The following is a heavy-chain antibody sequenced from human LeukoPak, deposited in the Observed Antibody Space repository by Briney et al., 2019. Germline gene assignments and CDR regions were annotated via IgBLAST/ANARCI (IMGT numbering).Heavy chain of an antibody. V-gene: IGHV3-30-3*01. CDR3: ARARTAIEFVDWFAP. CDR2: ISYDGSNK. D-gene: IGHD1/OR15-1a*01. Sequence: GGSLRLSCAASGFTFSSYAMHWVRQAPGKGLEWVAVISYDGSNKYYADSVKGRFTISRDNSKNTLYLQMNSLRAEDTAVYYCARARTAIEFVDWFAPWGQGTLVTVSS. J-gene: IGHJ5*02. CDR1: GFTFSSYA.